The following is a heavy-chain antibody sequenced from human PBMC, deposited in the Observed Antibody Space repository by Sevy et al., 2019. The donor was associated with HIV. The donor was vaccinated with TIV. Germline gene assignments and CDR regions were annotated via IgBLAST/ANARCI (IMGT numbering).Heavy chain of an antibody. D-gene: IGHD5-18*01. Sequence: GGSLRLSCAASGFSFSTHGMHWVRQAPGKGLEWVAVISYDGIKKYYVDSLKGRFTISRDNSKNTLYLQMNSLKTDDTTVYYCARDLGEYNYSPSFYWSQGTLVTVSS. CDR3: ARDLGEYNYSPSFY. CDR2: ISYDGIKK. CDR1: GFSFSTHG. J-gene: IGHJ4*02. V-gene: IGHV3-30*03.